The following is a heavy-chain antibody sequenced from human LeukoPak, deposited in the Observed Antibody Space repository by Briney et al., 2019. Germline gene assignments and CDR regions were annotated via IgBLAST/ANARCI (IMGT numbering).Heavy chain of an antibody. CDR1: GFTFSDYY. D-gene: IGHD6-19*01. CDR2: ISNRDSYT. Sequence: PGRSLRLSCEASGFTFSDYYMSWIRQAPGKGLEWVSYISNRDSYTNYADSVKGRFIISRDNSKNTLYLQMNSLRAEDTAVYYCAKGSRSIAVDNLCDYWGQGSLVTVSS. J-gene: IGHJ4*02. V-gene: IGHV3-11*05. CDR3: AKGSRSIAVDNLCDY.